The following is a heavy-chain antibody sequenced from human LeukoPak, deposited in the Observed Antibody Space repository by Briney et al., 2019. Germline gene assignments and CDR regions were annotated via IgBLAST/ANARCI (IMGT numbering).Heavy chain of an antibody. Sequence: SETLSLTCAVYGGSFSGYYWSWIRQPPGKGLEWIGEINHSGSTNYNPSLKSRVTILVDRSKNQFSLKLSSVTAADTAVYYCARVGLDWGSIDYWGQGTLVTVSS. V-gene: IGHV4-34*01. J-gene: IGHJ4*02. CDR2: INHSGST. CDR1: GGSFSGYY. D-gene: IGHD3/OR15-3a*01. CDR3: ARVGLDWGSIDY.